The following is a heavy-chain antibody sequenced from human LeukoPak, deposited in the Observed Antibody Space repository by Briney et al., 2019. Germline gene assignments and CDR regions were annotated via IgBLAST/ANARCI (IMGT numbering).Heavy chain of an antibody. CDR1: GGSISSSSYY. CDR2: IYYSGST. D-gene: IGHD6-13*01. J-gene: IGHJ4*02. V-gene: IGHV4-39*07. CDR3: ARVLTIAAAGTLDY. Sequence: SETLSLTCTVSGGSISSSSYYWGWIRQPPGKGLEWIGSIYYSGSTYYSPSLKSRVTISVDTSKNQFSLKLSSVTAADTAVYYCARVLTIAAAGTLDYWGQGTLVTVSS.